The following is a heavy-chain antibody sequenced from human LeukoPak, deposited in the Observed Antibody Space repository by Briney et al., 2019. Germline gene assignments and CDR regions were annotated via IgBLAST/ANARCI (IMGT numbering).Heavy chain of an antibody. CDR2: INPNSGGT. Sequence: GASVKVSCKASGYTFTGYYMHWVRHAPGQGLEWMGWINPNSGGTNYAQKFQGRVTMTRDTSISTAYMELSRLRSDDTAVYYCAREGGGSYSYFDYWGQGTLVTVSS. V-gene: IGHV1-2*02. D-gene: IGHD1-26*01. CDR3: AREGGGSYSYFDY. J-gene: IGHJ4*02. CDR1: GYTFTGYY.